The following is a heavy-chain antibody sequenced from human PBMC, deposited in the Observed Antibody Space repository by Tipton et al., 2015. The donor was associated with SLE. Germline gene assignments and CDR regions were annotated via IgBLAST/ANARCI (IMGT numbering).Heavy chain of an antibody. Sequence: TLSLTCAVYGGSFSGYYWSWIRQPPGKGLEWIGEINHSGSTNYNPSLKSRVTISVDTSKNQFSLKLSSVTAADTAVYYCARETSYSSSWYFGYWGQGTLVTVSS. CDR3: ARETSYSSSWYFGY. V-gene: IGHV4-34*01. CDR1: GGSFSGYY. D-gene: IGHD6-13*01. J-gene: IGHJ4*02. CDR2: INHSGST.